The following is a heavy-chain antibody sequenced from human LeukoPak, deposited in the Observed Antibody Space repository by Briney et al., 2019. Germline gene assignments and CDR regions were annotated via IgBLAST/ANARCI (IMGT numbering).Heavy chain of an antibody. CDR3: ARDRLGATGHWRIDV. CDR2: IYNSGTT. CDR1: GGSLSSYY. V-gene: IGHV4-4*07. Sequence: SETLSLTCTVSGGSLSSYYWTWIRQPAGKGLDWIGRIYNSGTTNYSPSLESRVTMSLDTSKNRFSLSLSSVTAAATAIYYCARDRLGATGHWRIDVWGRGTLVTASS. J-gene: IGHJ2*01. D-gene: IGHD1-26*01.